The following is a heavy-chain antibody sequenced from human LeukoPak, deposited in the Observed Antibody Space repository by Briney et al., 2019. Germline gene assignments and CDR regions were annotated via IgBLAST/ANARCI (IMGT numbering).Heavy chain of an antibody. V-gene: IGHV1-2*02. D-gene: IGHD3-22*01. CDR3: ARGDVSYDSSGYYYY. J-gene: IGHJ4*02. CDR2: INPNSGGT. CDR1: GYTFTGYY. Sequence: ASVKVSCKASGYTFTGYYMHWVRQAPGQGLEWMGWINPNSGGTNYAQKFQGRVTMTTDTSISTAYMELSRLRSDDTAVYYCARGDVSYDSSGYYYYWGQGTLVTVS.